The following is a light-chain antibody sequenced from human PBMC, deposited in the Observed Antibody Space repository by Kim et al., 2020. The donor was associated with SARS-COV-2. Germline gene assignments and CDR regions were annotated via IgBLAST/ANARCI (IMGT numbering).Light chain of an antibody. CDR1: SSDVGRYIY. Sequence: GLAVTFACTATSSDVGRYIYVSWYQQHPGNAPMLVIYDVTERPSGFPARFSGSESGNTASLTISGLQAEDEADYFCCSYADTYTSVFGGGTKLTVL. CDR3: CSYADTYTSV. V-gene: IGLV2-11*03. CDR2: DVT. J-gene: IGLJ3*02.